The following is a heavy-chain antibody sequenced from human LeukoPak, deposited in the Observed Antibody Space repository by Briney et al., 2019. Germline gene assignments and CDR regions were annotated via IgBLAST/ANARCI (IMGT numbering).Heavy chain of an antibody. J-gene: IGHJ4*02. V-gene: IGHV1-3*01. CDR2: INAGNGNT. D-gene: IGHD5-18*01. CDR3: ARDPRRGYSYGFDY. CDR1: GYTFTSYA. Sequence: APVKVSCKASGYTFTSYAMHWVRQAPGQRLEWMGWINAGNGNTKYSQKFQGRVTITRDTSASTAYMELSSLRSEDTAVYYCARDPRRGYSYGFDYWGQGTLVTVSS.